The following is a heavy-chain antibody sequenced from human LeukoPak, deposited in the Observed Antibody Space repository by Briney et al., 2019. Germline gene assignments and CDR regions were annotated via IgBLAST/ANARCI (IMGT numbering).Heavy chain of an antibody. CDR2: INHSGST. Sequence: KPSETLSLTCAVYGGSFSGYYWSWIRQPPGKGLEWIGEINHSGSTNYNPSLKSRVTISVDTSKNQFSLKLSSVTAADTAVYYCARGRHSSGYHNWFDPWSQGTLVTVSS. CDR3: ARGRHSSGYHNWFDP. V-gene: IGHV4-34*01. D-gene: IGHD3-22*01. CDR1: GGSFSGYY. J-gene: IGHJ5*02.